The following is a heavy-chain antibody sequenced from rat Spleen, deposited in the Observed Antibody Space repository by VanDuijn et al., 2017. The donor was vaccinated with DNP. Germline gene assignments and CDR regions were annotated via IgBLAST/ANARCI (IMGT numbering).Heavy chain of an antibody. J-gene: IGHJ2*01. CDR1: GLTFSDYS. D-gene: IGHD1-11*01. Sequence: EVQLVESGGGLVQPGRSLKLSCAASGLTFSDYSMAWVRQAPKKGLEWVATIIYDGSGAYYGDSVTGRFTISRDNAKSSLSLQMDSLRSEDTATYYCSTGGTEFNHWGQGVMVTVSS. CDR2: IIYDGSGA. V-gene: IGHV5S10*01. CDR3: STGGTEFNH.